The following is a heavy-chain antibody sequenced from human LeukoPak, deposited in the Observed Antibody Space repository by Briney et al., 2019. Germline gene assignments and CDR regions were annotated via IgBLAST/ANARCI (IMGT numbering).Heavy chain of an antibody. Sequence: GGSLRLSCAASGFTFDDYAMHWVRQAPGKGLEWVSGISWNSGSIGYADSVKGRFTISRDNAKNSLYLQMNSLRAEDTAVYYCARGAGMVRGVIEYYWGQGTLVTVSS. J-gene: IGHJ4*02. V-gene: IGHV3-9*01. D-gene: IGHD3-10*01. CDR1: GFTFDDYA. CDR2: ISWNSGSI. CDR3: ARGAGMVRGVIEYY.